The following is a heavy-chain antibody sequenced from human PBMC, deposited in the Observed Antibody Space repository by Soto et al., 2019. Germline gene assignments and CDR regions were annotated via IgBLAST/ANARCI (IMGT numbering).Heavy chain of an antibody. V-gene: IGHV4-34*01. CDR3: ARKPYDYFWGSYRNYYYYGMDV. D-gene: IGHD3-16*02. CDR1: GGSFSGYY. CDR2: INHSGST. Sequence: SETLSLTCAVYGGSFSGYYWSWIRQPPGKGLEWIGEINHSGSTNYNPSLKSRVTISVDTSKNQFSLKLSSVTAADTAVYYCARKPYDYFWGSYRNYYYYGMDVWGQGTTVTVSS. J-gene: IGHJ6*02.